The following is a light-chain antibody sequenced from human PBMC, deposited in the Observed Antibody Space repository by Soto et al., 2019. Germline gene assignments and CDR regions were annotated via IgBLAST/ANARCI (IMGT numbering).Light chain of an antibody. CDR2: AAF. CDR3: QQGNSFPFT. J-gene: IGKJ5*01. V-gene: IGKV1-12*01. Sequence: DIQMTQSPSSVSASVGDRVTFTCRASQGLGRWLAWYQQKPGKAPKLLIYAAFNLQGGVPSRFSGSGSATDFTLTISSLQTEDFATYYCQQGNSFPFTFGQGTRLEMK. CDR1: QGLGRW.